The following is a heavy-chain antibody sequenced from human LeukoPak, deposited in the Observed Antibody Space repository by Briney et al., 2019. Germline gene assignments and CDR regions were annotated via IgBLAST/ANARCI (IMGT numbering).Heavy chain of an antibody. CDR1: GGSISSYY. CDR2: IYTSGTT. Sequence: SETLSLTCTVSGGSISSYYWSWIRQPAGKGLEWIGRIYTSGTTHYNPSLKSRVTMSVDTSKNQFSLKLSSVTAADTAVYYCARSDSSGWYDWYFDLWGRGTLVTVSS. J-gene: IGHJ2*01. CDR3: ARSDSSGWYDWYFDL. D-gene: IGHD6-19*01. V-gene: IGHV4-4*07.